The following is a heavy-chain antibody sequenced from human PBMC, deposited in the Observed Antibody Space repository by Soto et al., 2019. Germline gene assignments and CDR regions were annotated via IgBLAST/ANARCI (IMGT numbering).Heavy chain of an antibody. CDR2: IVPMFGTA. CDR1: GGTFGNSA. V-gene: IGHV1-69*12. CDR3: ARDGDPQSAFWSGPLGGGRFDP. Sequence: QVQLVQSGAEVKKPGSSVNVSCKTSGGTFGNSAVTWVRQAPGQGLEWLGGIVPMFGTANYAQKFQGRVTITAXGXTXXAYMELNSLKTDDTDVYYCARDGDPQSAFWSGPLGGGRFDPWGQGTLVTVSS. J-gene: IGHJ5*02. D-gene: IGHD3-3*01.